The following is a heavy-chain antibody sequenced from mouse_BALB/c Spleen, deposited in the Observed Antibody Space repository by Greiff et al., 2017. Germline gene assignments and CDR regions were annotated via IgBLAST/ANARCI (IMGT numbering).Heavy chain of an antibody. CDR2: ISTYYGDA. D-gene: IGHD1-2*01. J-gene: IGHJ3*01. CDR3: ASGITTSFAY. V-gene: IGHV1S137*01. CDR1: GYTFTDYA. Sequence: QVQLQQSGAELVRPGVSVKISCKGSGYTFTDYAMHWVKQSHAKSLEWIGVISTYYGDASYNQKFKGKATMTVDKSSSTAYMELARLTSEDSAIYYCASGITTSFAYWGQGTLVTVSA.